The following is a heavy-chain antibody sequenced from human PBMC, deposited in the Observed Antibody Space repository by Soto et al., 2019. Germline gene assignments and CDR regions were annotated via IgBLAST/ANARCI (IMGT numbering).Heavy chain of an antibody. D-gene: IGHD6-13*01. CDR3: AKEGGGGQHIAAAGTYVWYYFDY. CDR1: GFTFSSYG. CDR2: ISYDGSNK. V-gene: IGHV3-30*18. J-gene: IGHJ4*02. Sequence: QVQLVESGGGVVQPGRSLRLSCAASGFTFSSYGMHWVRQAPGKGLEWVAVISYDGSNKYYADSVKGRFTISRDNSKNTLYLQMTSLRAEDTAVYYCAKEGGGGQHIAAAGTYVWYYFDYWCQGTLVTVSS.